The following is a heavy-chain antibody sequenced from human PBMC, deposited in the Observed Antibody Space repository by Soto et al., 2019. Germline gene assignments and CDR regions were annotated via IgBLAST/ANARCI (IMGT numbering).Heavy chain of an antibody. CDR3: ATDYRDGYNIPFDY. V-gene: IGHV1-69*02. Sequence: SVKVSCKTSGGTFGNYPINWVRQAPGQGLEWMGRVIPILGMGSYAQKFQGRVTITADRSTSTAYMELSSLRSDDTAVYYCATDYRDGYNIPFDYWGQGTLVTVSS. CDR2: VIPILGMG. D-gene: IGHD5-12*01. J-gene: IGHJ4*02. CDR1: GGTFGNYP.